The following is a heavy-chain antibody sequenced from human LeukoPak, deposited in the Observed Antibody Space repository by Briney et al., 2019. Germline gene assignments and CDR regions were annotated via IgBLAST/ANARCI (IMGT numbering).Heavy chain of an antibody. CDR3: ARGVEPLAANTLAY. CDR2: LCDGNT. D-gene: IGHD1-14*01. V-gene: IGHV3-53*01. CDR1: GFTVITND. J-gene: IGHJ4*02. Sequence: PGGSLRLSCAASGFTVITNDMTWVRQAPGKGLEWVSVLCDGNTKYADSVQGRFTISRDNSKNTLYLEMNSLSPDDTAVYCCARGVEPLAANTLAYWGQGTLVTVSS.